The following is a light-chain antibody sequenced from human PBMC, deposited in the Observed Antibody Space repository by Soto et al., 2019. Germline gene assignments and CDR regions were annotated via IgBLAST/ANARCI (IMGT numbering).Light chain of an antibody. V-gene: IGLV2-14*01. CDR3: SSYTDSSTLGLYV. CDR1: ISDIGGYEY. Sequence: QSVLTQPASVSGSPGQSITISCTGTISDIGGYEYVSWYQQHPGKAPRLMIYEVTYRPSGVSNRFSGSKSGSTASLTISGLQADDEADYYCSSYTDSSTLGLYVFGTGTKVTVL. CDR2: EVT. J-gene: IGLJ1*01.